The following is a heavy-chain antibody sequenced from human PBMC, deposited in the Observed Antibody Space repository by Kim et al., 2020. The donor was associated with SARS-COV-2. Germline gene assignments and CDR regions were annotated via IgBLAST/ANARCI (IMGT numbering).Heavy chain of an antibody. V-gene: IGHV4-39*01. CDR1: GGSISSSTYY. CDR3: ARQAPMVTFGGALDY. CDR2: IYYSGST. D-gene: IGHD3-16*01. Sequence: SETLSLTCTVSGGSISSSTYYWGWIRQPPGKGLEWIGSIYYSGSTYYNPSLKSRVTISVDRSKNQFSLKLRSVTAADTAVYYCARQAPMVTFGGALDYWGQGTLVTVSS. J-gene: IGHJ4*02.